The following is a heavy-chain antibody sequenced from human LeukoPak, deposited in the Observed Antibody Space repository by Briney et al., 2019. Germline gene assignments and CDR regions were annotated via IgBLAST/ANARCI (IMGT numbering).Heavy chain of an antibody. CDR2: MSPNSGDT. Sequence: ASVKVSCKASGYTSTSYDFNWVRQATGQRPEWMGWMSPNSGDTGYAQKFQDRVTMTRNTSISTAYMELSSLRSDDTAVYYCARDTKATYYDSSGYGPGAFDIWGQGTMVTVSS. J-gene: IGHJ3*02. D-gene: IGHD3-22*01. CDR1: GYTSTSYD. CDR3: ARDTKATYYDSSGYGPGAFDI. V-gene: IGHV1-8*01.